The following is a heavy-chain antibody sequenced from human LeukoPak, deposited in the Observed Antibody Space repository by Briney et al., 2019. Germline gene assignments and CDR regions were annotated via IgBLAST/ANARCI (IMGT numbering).Heavy chain of an antibody. CDR2: IYYSGST. D-gene: IGHD5-12*01. J-gene: IGHJ5*02. V-gene: IGHV4-39*07. Sequence: PSETLSLTCTVSGGSISSSYYYWGWIRQPPGKGLEWIGTIYYSGSTYYNPSLKSRVTISVDTSKNQFSLKLSSVTAADTAVYYCARGNSGYDPGWFDPWGQGTLVTVSS. CDR1: GGSISSSYYY. CDR3: ARGNSGYDPGWFDP.